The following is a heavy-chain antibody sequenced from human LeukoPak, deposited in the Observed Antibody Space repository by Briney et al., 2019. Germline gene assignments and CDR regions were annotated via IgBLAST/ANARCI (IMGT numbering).Heavy chain of an antibody. Sequence: SQTLSLTCTVSGGSISSGGYYWSWIRQHPGKGLEWIGYIYYSGSTYYNPSLKSRVTISVDTPKNQFSLKVRSVTAAGTAVYYCARQSPQLVVFDYWGQGTLVTVSS. D-gene: IGHD1-1*01. CDR2: IYYSGST. V-gene: IGHV4-31*03. J-gene: IGHJ4*02. CDR3: ARQSPQLVVFDY. CDR1: GGSISSGGYY.